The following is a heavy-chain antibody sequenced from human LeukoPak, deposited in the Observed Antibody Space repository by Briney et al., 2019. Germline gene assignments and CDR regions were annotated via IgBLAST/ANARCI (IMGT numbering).Heavy chain of an antibody. CDR2: FDPDDGET. D-gene: IGHD3-10*01. CDR1: GYTLTELS. Sequence: ASVKVSCKVSGYTLTELSMHWVRQAPGKGLEWMGGFDPDDGETIYAQKFQGRVTMTEGTSTDTAYMELSSLRSEDTAVYYCATVGVLWFREGYFDYWGQGTLVTVSS. CDR3: ATVGVLWFREGYFDY. V-gene: IGHV1-24*01. J-gene: IGHJ4*02.